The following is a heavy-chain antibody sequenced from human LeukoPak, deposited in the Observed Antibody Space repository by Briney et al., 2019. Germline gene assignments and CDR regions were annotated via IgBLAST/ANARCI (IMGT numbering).Heavy chain of an antibody. Sequence: PSETLSLTCAVYGGSFSGYYWSWVRQPPGKGLEWIGYIHYSGSTNYNPSLKSRVTISEDTSKNQFSLKLSSVTAADTAVYYCARGRYFANYWGQGTLVTVS. CDR3: ARGRYFANY. D-gene: IGHD3-9*01. J-gene: IGHJ4*02. V-gene: IGHV4-59*01. CDR2: IHYSGST. CDR1: GGSFSGYY.